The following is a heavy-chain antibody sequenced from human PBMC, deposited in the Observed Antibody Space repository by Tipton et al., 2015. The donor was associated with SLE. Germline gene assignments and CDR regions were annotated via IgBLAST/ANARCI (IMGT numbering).Heavy chain of an antibody. CDR3: ATSYSSNWYGEDY. CDR1: GGSISSSSYY. V-gene: IGHV4-39*07. J-gene: IGHJ4*02. Sequence: TLSLTCTVSGGSISSSSYYWGWIRQPPGKGLEWIGSIYYSGSTYYNPSLKSRVTISVDTSKNQFSLKLSSVTAADTALYYCATSYSSNWYGEDYWGQGTLVTVSS. CDR2: IYYSGST. D-gene: IGHD6-13*01.